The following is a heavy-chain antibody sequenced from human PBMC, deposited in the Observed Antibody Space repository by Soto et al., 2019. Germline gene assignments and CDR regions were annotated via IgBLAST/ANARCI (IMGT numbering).Heavy chain of an antibody. J-gene: IGHJ6*02. D-gene: IGHD3-10*01. CDR3: ASSHRSYGMDV. CDR1: GFTFSSYS. V-gene: IGHV3-21*01. CDR2: ISSSSSYI. Sequence: GGSLRLSCAASGFTFSSYSMNWVRQAPGKGLEWVSSISSSSSYIYYADSVKGRFTISRDNARNSLYLQMNSLRAEDTAVYYCASSHRSYGMDVWGQGTTVTVS.